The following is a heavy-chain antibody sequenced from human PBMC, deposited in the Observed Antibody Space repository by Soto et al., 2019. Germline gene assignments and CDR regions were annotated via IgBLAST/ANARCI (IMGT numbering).Heavy chain of an antibody. Sequence: EVQLVESGGGLVQPGGSLTLSCAASGFTFTTYYMNWVRQAPGKGLEWISITFAAGTTYYADSVKSRFTISRDNSKNTLFLRMDSLSAADTAVYYCTRDRGYASDYWGQGTLVTVSS. D-gene: IGHD5-12*01. CDR2: TFAAGTT. V-gene: IGHV3-66*01. CDR3: TRDRGYASDY. CDR1: GFTFTTYY. J-gene: IGHJ4*02.